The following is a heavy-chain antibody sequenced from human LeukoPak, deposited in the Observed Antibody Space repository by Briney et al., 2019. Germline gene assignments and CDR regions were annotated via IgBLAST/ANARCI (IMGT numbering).Heavy chain of an antibody. D-gene: IGHD5-24*01. J-gene: IGHJ6*02. CDR1: GFTFSSYS. V-gene: IGHV3-21*01. CDR2: ISNSGTYI. CDR3: ARDWRWHGMDV. Sequence: NPGGSLRLSCAASGFTFSSYSMNCVRQAPGKGLEWVSSISNSGTYIYYADSVKGRFTISRDNAKNSLYLQMNSLRAEDTAVYYCARDWRWHGMDVWGQGTTVTVSS.